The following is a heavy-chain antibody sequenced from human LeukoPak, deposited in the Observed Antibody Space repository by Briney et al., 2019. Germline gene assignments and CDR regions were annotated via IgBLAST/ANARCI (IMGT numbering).Heavy chain of an antibody. Sequence: SETLSLTCVMYGGSFTSYYWSWIRQSPGKGLEWLGEISPRGTKYNPSLKSRVTISLDTTKNQFSLILSSVTAADTAVYYCARASVIGVRFDPWGQGTLVTVSS. D-gene: IGHD3-3*01. CDR2: ISPRGT. V-gene: IGHV4-34*01. J-gene: IGHJ5*02. CDR3: ARASVIGVRFDP. CDR1: GGSFTSYY.